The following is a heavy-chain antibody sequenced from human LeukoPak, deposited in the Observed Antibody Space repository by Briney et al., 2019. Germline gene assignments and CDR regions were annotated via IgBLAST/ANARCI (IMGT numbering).Heavy chain of an antibody. CDR1: GFTFSSDW. D-gene: IGHD6-19*01. CDR3: TRDSYSSAWD. J-gene: IGHJ4*02. CDR2: INNDGSTT. V-gene: IGHV3-74*01. Sequence: GGSLRLSCAASGFTFSSDWMHWVRQAPGEGLVWVSRINNDGSTTAYADSVKGRFTISRDNVKNTLYLQMNSLRADDTAVYYCTRDSYSSAWDWGQGTLVTVSS.